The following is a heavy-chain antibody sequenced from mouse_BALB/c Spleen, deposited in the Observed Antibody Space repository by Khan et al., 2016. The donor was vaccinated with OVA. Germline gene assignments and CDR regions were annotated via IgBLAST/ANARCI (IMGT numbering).Heavy chain of an antibody. Sequence: QVQLKESGPGLVAPSQSLSITCTVSGFSLTGYGVNWVRQPPGKGLEWLGMIWGDGSTDYNSALKSRLSISKDNSTSQVFLKMISLQTDDTARYXCARAYYGNYREAMDYWGQGTSVTVSS. D-gene: IGHD2-10*01. CDR2: IWGDGST. CDR3: ARAYYGNYREAMDY. CDR1: GFSLTGYG. J-gene: IGHJ4*01. V-gene: IGHV2-6-7*01.